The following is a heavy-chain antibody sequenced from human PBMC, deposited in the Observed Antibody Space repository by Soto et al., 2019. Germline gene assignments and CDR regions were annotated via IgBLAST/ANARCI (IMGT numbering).Heavy chain of an antibody. D-gene: IGHD1-26*01. CDR3: AGGGGATGEYYYHYYTLDV. V-gene: IGHV3-53*01. J-gene: IGHJ6*02. CDR2: IYSGDST. CDR1: GFTISNNY. Sequence: EVQLVESGGGLVQPGGSLRLSCAASGFTISNNYMNWVRQAPGKGLEWVSFIYSGDSTNYADSVKGRFTISRDNSKNTVYLQRKTLRAGDTAVYYGAGGGGATGEYYYHYYTLDVWGQGTTVTVSS.